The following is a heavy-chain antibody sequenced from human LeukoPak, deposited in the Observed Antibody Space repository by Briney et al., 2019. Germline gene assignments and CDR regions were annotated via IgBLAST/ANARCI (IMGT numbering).Heavy chain of an antibody. CDR1: GFTFSKYA. CDR2: ISVSGGST. D-gene: IGHD3-22*01. V-gene: IGHV3-23*01. Sequence: PGGSLRLSCAASGFTFSKYAMTWVRQAPGKGLEWVSGISVSGGSTNYADSVKGRFTISRDNSKNTLYLQMNSLRAEDTAVYYCAKSNYFDSGGYYFFDYWGQGTLVTVPS. CDR3: AKSNYFDSGGYYFFDY. J-gene: IGHJ4*02.